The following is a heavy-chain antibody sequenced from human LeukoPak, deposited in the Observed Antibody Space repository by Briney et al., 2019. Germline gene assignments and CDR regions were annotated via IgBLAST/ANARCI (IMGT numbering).Heavy chain of an antibody. J-gene: IGHJ4*02. D-gene: IGHD5-24*01. CDR3: ARLPGAAILGGYYFDY. CDR1: GGSFSGYY. Sequence: SETLSLTCAVYGGSFSGYYWSWIRQPPGKGLEWIWEINHGGSTNYNPSLKSRLTISVDTSKNQFSPKLSSVTAADTAVYYCARLPGAAILGGYYFDYWGQGTLVTVSS. CDR2: INHGGST. V-gene: IGHV4-34*01.